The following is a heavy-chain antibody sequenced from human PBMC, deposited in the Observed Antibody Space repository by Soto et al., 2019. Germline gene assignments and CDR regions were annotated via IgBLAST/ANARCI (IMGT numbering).Heavy chain of an antibody. CDR1: GFTFSSYS. CDR2: ISSSSSTI. J-gene: IGHJ4*02. Sequence: GGSLRLSCAASGFTFSSYSMNWVRQAPGKGLEWVSYISSSSSTIYYADSVKGRFTISRDNAKNSLYLQMNSLRAEDTAVYYCARDMVVVVAATTDYWGQGTLVTVSS. V-gene: IGHV3-48*01. D-gene: IGHD2-15*01. CDR3: ARDMVVVVAATTDY.